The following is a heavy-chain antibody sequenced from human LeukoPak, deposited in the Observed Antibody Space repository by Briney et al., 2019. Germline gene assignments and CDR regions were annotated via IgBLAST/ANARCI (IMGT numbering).Heavy chain of an antibody. Sequence: GASVKVSCKVSRYTLTELSMHWVRQAPGKGLEWMGGFDPEDGETIYAQKFQGRVTMTEDTSTDTAYMELSSLRSEDTAVYYCATVPPKLTAYAFDIWGQGTMVTVSS. CDR1: RYTLTELS. CDR2: FDPEDGET. V-gene: IGHV1-24*01. CDR3: ATVPPKLTAYAFDI. D-gene: IGHD4/OR15-4a*01. J-gene: IGHJ3*02.